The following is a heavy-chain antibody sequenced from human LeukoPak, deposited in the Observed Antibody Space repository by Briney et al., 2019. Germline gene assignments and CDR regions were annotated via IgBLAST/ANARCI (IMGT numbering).Heavy chain of an antibody. D-gene: IGHD1-1*01. J-gene: IGHJ3*02. CDR3: ATLLQRPFAFDI. CDR1: GYTFTGYY. V-gene: IGHV1-2*06. Sequence: ASVKVSCKASGYTFTGYYIHWVRQAPGQGLEWMGRINPNSGGTNSAQRFQGRVTMTRDTSISTAHMELSRLRSDDTAVYYCATLLQRPFAFDIWGQGTMVTVSS. CDR2: INPNSGGT.